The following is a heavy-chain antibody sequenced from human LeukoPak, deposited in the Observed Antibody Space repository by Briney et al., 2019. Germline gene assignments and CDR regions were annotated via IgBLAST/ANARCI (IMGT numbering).Heavy chain of an antibody. CDR1: GGSFRNYY. Sequence: SEALSLTCTVSGGSFRNYYWSWIRQPPGKGLEWIGFIYYSGSTNYNPSLKSRVTISVDTSKNQFSLKLSSVTAADTAVYYCARAKDIVATIRGEYYFDYWGQGTLVTVSS. V-gene: IGHV4-59*12. D-gene: IGHD5-12*01. J-gene: IGHJ4*02. CDR2: IYYSGST. CDR3: ARAKDIVATIRGEYYFDY.